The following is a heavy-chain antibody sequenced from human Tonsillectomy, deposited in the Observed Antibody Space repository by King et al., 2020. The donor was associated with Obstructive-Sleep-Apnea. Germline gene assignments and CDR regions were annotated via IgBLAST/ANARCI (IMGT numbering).Heavy chain of an antibody. CDR3: ARDGPHFFFDN. CDR1: GYTFTSYA. J-gene: IGHJ4*02. V-gene: IGHV1-3*01. CDR2: INAGKGNT. Sequence: QLVQSGAEVKKPGASVKVSCKGSGYTFTSYAIHWVRQAPGQRLEWMGWINAGKGNTKYSQTFKGRVTITWDTSASTTYMELSSRRSEDTAVYYCARDGPHFFFDNWGQGTLVTVSS.